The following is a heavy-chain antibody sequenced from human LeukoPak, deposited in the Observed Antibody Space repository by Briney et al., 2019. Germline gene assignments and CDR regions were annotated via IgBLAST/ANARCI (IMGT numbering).Heavy chain of an antibody. Sequence: PSETLSLTCTVSGGSISSYYWSWIRQPPGKGLEWIGYIYYSGSTNYNPSLKSRVTISVDTSKNQFSPKLSSVTAADTAVYYCARSHYDYVWGSYRYTPFDYWGQGTLVTVSS. V-gene: IGHV4-59*01. CDR1: GGSISSYY. D-gene: IGHD3-16*02. CDR2: IYYSGST. CDR3: ARSHYDYVWGSYRYTPFDY. J-gene: IGHJ4*02.